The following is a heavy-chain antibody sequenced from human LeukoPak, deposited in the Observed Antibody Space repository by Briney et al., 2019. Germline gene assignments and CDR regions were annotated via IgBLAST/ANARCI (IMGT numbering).Heavy chain of an antibody. J-gene: IGHJ4*02. D-gene: IGHD6-6*01. CDR1: GFTFSSYA. CDR3: AKDLMYSSSSRNQGY. V-gene: IGHV3-23*01. Sequence: GGSLRLSCAASGFTFSSYAMSWVRQAPGKGLEWVSAISGSGGSTYYADSVKGRFIISRDNSKNTLYLQMNSLRAEDTAVYYCAKDLMYSSSSRNQGYWGQGTLVTVSS. CDR2: ISGSGGST.